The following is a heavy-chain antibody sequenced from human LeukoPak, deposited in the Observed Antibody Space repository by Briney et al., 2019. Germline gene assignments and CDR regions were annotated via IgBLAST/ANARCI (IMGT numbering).Heavy chain of an antibody. D-gene: IGHD3-22*01. V-gene: IGHV4-59*01. CDR2: IYYSGST. Sequence: PSETLSLTCTVSGGSISSYYWSWIRQPPGKGLEWIGYIYYSGSTNYNPSLKSRVTISVDASKNQFSLKLSSVTAADTAVYYCARDGGRYYYDSSGYIDYWGQGTLVTVSS. J-gene: IGHJ4*02. CDR3: ARDGGRYYYDSSGYIDY. CDR1: GGSISSYY.